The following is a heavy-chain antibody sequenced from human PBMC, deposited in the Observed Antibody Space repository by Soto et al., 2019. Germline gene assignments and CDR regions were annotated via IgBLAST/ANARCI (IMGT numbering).Heavy chain of an antibody. Sequence: QVQLQESGPGLVKPSQTLSLTCTVSGGSISSGDYYWSWIRQPPGKGLEWIGYIYYSGSTYYNPSLKSRVTISVDTSKNQFSLKLSSVTAADTAVYYCARDEVTTPSDWYFDLWGRGTLVTVSS. CDR2: IYYSGST. J-gene: IGHJ2*01. CDR3: ARDEVTTPSDWYFDL. V-gene: IGHV4-30-4*01. D-gene: IGHD3-22*01. CDR1: GGSISSGDYY.